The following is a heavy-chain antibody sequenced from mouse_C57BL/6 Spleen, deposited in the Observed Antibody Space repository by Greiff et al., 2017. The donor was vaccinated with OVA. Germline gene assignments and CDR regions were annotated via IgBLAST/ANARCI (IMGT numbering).Heavy chain of an antibody. Sequence: EVKVVESGGGLVKPGGSLKLSCAASGFTFSDYGMHWVRQAPEKGLEWVAYISSGSSTIYYADTVKGRFTISRDNAKNTLFLQMTSLRSEDTAMYYCARLYYYGSSYGNYFDYWGQGTTLTVSS. CDR1: GFTFSDYG. CDR3: ARLYYYGSSYGNYFDY. V-gene: IGHV5-17*01. J-gene: IGHJ2*01. D-gene: IGHD1-1*01. CDR2: ISSGSSTI.